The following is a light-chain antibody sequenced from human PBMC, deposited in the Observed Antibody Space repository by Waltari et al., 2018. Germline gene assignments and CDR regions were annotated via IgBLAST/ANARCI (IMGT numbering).Light chain of an antibody. J-gene: IGKJ4*02. Sequence: IVLTQSPATLSLSPGERAALSCRASQSVSSCLAWYQQKPGQAPRLLIYDAFNRATGIPARFSGSGSGTDFTLTITSLEPEDSAVYYCQHRSSWPLTFGGGTKVEI. V-gene: IGKV3-11*01. CDR3: QHRSSWPLT. CDR2: DAF. CDR1: QSVSSC.